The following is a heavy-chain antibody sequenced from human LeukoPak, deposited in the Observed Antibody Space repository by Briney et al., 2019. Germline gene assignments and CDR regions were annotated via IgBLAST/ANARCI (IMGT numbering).Heavy chain of an antibody. CDR1: GFTFSSYA. D-gene: IGHD3-9*01. CDR3: AKVGTVLTGYYTPEYYFDY. Sequence: GGSLRLSCAASGFTFSSYAMSWVRQAPGKGLEWVSVISGSGGSTYYADSVKGRFTISRDNSKNTLYLQMNSLRAEDTAVYYCAKVGTVLTGYYTPEYYFDYWGQGTLVTVSS. V-gene: IGHV3-23*01. CDR2: ISGSGGST. J-gene: IGHJ4*02.